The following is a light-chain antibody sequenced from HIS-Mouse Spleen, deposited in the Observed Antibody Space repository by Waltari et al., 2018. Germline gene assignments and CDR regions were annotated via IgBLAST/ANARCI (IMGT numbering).Light chain of an antibody. CDR2: AAS. J-gene: IGKJ3*01. CDR1: QGISSW. CDR3: QQANSFPSFTLFT. Sequence: DIQMTQSPPSVSASVGDRVTITCRASQGISSWLTLYQQKPRKAPNLLIYAASSLQSGVPSRFSGSGSGTDFTLTISSLQPEDFATYYCQQANSFPSFTLFTFGPGTKVDIK. V-gene: IGKV1-12*02.